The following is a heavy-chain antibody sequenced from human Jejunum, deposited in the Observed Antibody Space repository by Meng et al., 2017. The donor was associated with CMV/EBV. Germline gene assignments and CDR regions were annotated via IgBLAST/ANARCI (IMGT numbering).Heavy chain of an antibody. CDR1: YFSLRGES. J-gene: IGHJ4*02. CDR2: IRGNDNT. Sequence: LAPCLAVLYFSLRGESMRWVGQAPATRLEWVSVIRGNDNTYYADSVTGRFTVYRDTSKNTLHLQMNSLRADDTAVYRCTRDAGANAVWGQGTLVTVSS. CDR3: TRDAGANAV. V-gene: IGHV3-53*01. D-gene: IGHD2-8*01.